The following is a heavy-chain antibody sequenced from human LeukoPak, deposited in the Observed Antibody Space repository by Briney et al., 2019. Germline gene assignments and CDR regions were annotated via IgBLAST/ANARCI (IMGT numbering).Heavy chain of an antibody. Sequence: GGSLRLSCAASGFIFSDHYMDWVRQAPGEGLEWVGCIRKKTNGYSTEYASSVKGRFTISRDDSRNSLYLQMNSLKTEDTAVYYCVRASTDYYFDYWGRGTLVTVSS. J-gene: IGHJ4*02. CDR3: VRASTDYYFDY. CDR1: GFIFSDHY. CDR2: IRKKTNGYST. V-gene: IGHV3-72*01. D-gene: IGHD3-9*01.